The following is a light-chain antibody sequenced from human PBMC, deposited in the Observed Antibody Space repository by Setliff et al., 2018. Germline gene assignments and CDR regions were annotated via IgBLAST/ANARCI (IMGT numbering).Light chain of an antibody. CDR2: GAS. J-gene: IGKJ1*01. CDR3: QQYYSTPRT. CDR1: QSVSSN. Sequence: EIVMTQSPATLSVSPGERATLSCRASQSVSSNLAWYQQKPGQAPRLLIYGASTRATGIPARFSGSGSGTDFTLTISSLQAEDVAVYYCQQYYSTPRTFGQGTKV. V-gene: IGKV3-15*01.